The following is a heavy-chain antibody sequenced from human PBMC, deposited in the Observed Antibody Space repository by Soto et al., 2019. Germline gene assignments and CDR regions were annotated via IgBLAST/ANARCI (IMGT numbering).Heavy chain of an antibody. CDR2: IKSKTDGGTT. Sequence: GGSLRLSCAASGFTFSNAWMSWVRQAPGKGLGWVGRIKSKTDGGTTDYAAPVKGRFTISRDDSKNTLYLQMNSLKTEDTAVYYCVPSPAASGYRGAGYWGQGTLVTVSS. CDR3: VPSPAASGYRGAGY. J-gene: IGHJ4*02. D-gene: IGHD3-9*01. CDR1: GFTFSNAW. V-gene: IGHV3-15*01.